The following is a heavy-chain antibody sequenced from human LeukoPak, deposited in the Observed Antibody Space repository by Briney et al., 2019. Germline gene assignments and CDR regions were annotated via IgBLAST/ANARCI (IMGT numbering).Heavy chain of an antibody. Sequence: GGSLRLSCAAAGVTFSSYWMSWVRQAPGKGLEWVANIKEDGSEKYYVDSVKGRFTISRDNAKNSLYLQMNSLRAEDTAVYYCARGRFNYDSSGYSSFYHWGQGTLVTVSS. CDR1: GVTFSSYW. CDR3: ARGRFNYDSSGYSSFYH. J-gene: IGHJ4*02. CDR2: IKEDGSEK. D-gene: IGHD3-22*01. V-gene: IGHV3-7*01.